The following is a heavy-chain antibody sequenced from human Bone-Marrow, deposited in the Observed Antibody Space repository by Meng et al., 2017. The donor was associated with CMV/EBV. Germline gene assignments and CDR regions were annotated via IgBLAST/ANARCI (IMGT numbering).Heavy chain of an antibody. CDR1: GYTFTSYD. CDR2: MNPNSGNT. CDR3: ARVQYYDFWSGSSPPDY. D-gene: IGHD3-3*01. V-gene: IGHV1-8*01. J-gene: IGHJ4*02. Sequence: QVQLVQSGAEGKKPGAAVKVSCKASGYTFTSYDINWVRQATGQGLEWMGWMNPNSGNTGYAQKFQGRVTMTRNTSISTAYMELSSLRSEDTAVYYCARVQYYDFWSGSSPPDYWGQGTLVTVSS.